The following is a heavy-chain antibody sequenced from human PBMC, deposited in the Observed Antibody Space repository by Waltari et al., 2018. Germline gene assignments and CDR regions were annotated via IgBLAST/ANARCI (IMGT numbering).Heavy chain of an antibody. CDR1: GGSISSSSYY. V-gene: IGHV4-39*01. CDR3: ARRRGGYSYGHYYFDY. D-gene: IGHD5-18*01. CDR2: IYYRAST. J-gene: IGHJ4*02. Sequence: QLQLQESGPGLVKPSETLSLTCTVSGGSISSSSYYWGWIRQPPGKGLEWIGSIYYRASTYYNPSLKSRVTISVDTSMNQFSLKLSSVTAADTAVYYCARRRGGYSYGHYYFDYWGQGTLVTVSS.